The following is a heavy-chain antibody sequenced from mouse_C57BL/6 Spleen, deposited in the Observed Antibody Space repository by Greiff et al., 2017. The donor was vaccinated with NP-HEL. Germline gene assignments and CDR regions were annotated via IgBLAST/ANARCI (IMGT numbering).Heavy chain of an antibody. CDR2: IHPNSGST. V-gene: IGHV1-64*01. CDR1: GYTFTSYW. CDR3: ARRRDYGLAMDY. D-gene: IGHD1-1*02. J-gene: IGHJ4*01. Sequence: QVQLQQPGAELVKPGASVKLSCKASGYTFTSYWMHWVKQRPGQGLEWIGMIHPNSGSTNYNEKFKSKATLTVDKSSSTAYMQLSSLTSEDSAVYYCARRRDYGLAMDYWGQGTSVTVSS.